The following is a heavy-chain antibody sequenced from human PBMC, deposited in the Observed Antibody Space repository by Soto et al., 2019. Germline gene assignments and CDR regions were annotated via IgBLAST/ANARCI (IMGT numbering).Heavy chain of an antibody. Sequence: QVQLVQSGAEVKKPGSSVKVSCKASGGTFSSYAISWVRQAPGQGLEWMGGIIPIFGTANYAQKFQGRVTNTADESTSTAYMELSSLRSEDTAVYYCARENCSGGSCPDAFDIWGQGTMVTVSS. J-gene: IGHJ3*02. D-gene: IGHD2-15*01. V-gene: IGHV1-69*12. CDR2: IIPIFGTA. CDR3: ARENCSGGSCPDAFDI. CDR1: GGTFSSYA.